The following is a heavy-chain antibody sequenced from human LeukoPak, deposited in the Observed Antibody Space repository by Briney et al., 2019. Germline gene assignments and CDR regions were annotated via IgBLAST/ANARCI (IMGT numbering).Heavy chain of an antibody. CDR1: GGSISSSSYY. J-gene: IGHJ4*02. D-gene: IGHD1-26*01. V-gene: IGHV4-39*01. CDR2: IYYSGST. CDR3: ASLQGGATVLDNPFDY. Sequence: SETLSLTCTVSGGSISSSSYYWGWIRQPPGKGLEWIGRIYYSGSTYYNPSLKSRVTISVDTSKNQFSLKLSSVTAADTAVYYCASLQGGATVLDNPFDYWGQGTLVTVSS.